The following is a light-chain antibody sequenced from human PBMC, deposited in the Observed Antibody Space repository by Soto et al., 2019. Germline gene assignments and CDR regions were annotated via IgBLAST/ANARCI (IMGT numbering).Light chain of an antibody. J-gene: IGKJ2*01. Sequence: EIVLTQSPGTLSLSPGERATLSCRASQIVSSTYLAWYQQKPGQAPRLLIYGASSRATGIPDRFSGSGSGTDFTLTISRLEPEDFALYYCQQYGSSPPYTFGQGTK. CDR3: QQYGSSPPYT. CDR2: GAS. CDR1: QIVSSTY. V-gene: IGKV3-20*01.